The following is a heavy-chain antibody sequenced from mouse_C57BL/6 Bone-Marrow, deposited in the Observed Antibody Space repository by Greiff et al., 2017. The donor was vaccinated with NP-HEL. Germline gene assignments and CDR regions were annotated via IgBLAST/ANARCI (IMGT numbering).Heavy chain of an antibody. CDR3: ATLGRGDY. V-gene: IGHV5-17*01. CDR2: ISSGSSTI. D-gene: IGHD4-1*01. CDR1: GFTFSDYG. J-gene: IGHJ2*01. Sequence: EVKLMESGGGLVKPGGSLKLSCAASGFTFSDYGMHWVRQAPEKGLEWVAYISSGSSTIYYADTVKGRFTISRDNAKNTLFLQMTSLRSEDTAMYYCATLGRGDYWGQGTTLTVSS.